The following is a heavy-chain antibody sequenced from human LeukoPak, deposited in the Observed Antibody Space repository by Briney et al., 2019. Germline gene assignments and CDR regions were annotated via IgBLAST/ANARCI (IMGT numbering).Heavy chain of an antibody. CDR1: GFTFSSYW. CDR3: ARESMDFWSGYPDY. V-gene: IGHV3-7*01. CDR2: IKQDGSEK. D-gene: IGHD3-3*01. J-gene: IGHJ4*02. Sequence: PGGSLRLSCAASGFTFSSYWMSWVRQAPGKGLEWVANIKQDGSEKYYVDSVKGQFAISRDNAKNSLYLQMNSLRAEDTAVYYCARESMDFWSGYPDYWGQGTLVTVSS.